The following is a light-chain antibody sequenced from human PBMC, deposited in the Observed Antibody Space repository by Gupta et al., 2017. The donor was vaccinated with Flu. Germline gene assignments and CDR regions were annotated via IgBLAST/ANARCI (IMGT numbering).Light chain of an antibody. CDR2: DKN. J-gene: IGLJ2*01. V-gene: IGLV3-19*01. CDR1: SLRNSY. CDR3: NSRDSTDNNKAV. Sequence: SSELTQDPAVSVALGQTVRITCQGDSLRNSYASWYQQNTGQAPDLVIYDKNIRRSGTPARCSCSSSGTTTALTITVAPAEEEAAYYCNSRDSTDNNKAVFGGGTKLTVL.